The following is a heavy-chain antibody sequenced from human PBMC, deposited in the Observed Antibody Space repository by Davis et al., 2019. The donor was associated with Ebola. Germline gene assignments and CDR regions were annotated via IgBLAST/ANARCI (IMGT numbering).Heavy chain of an antibody. CDR1: GGSISSHY. CDR3: ARGESIVGASEYFQH. Sequence: PSETLSLTCTVSGGSISSHYWSWIRQPPGKGLEWIGYIYYSGSTNYNPSLKSRVTISVDTSKNQFSLKLSSVTAADTAVYYCARGESIVGASEYFQHWGQGTLVTVSS. J-gene: IGHJ1*01. D-gene: IGHD1-26*01. V-gene: IGHV4-59*11. CDR2: IYYSGST.